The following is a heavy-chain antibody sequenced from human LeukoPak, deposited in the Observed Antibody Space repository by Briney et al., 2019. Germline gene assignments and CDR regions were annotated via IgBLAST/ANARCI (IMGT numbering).Heavy chain of an antibody. D-gene: IGHD3-16*01. J-gene: IGHJ3*02. CDR1: GYTFTSYG. CDR2: IIPILGIA. V-gene: IGHV1-69*04. Sequence: GASVKVSCKASGYTFTSYGISWVRQAPGQGLEWMGRIIPILGIANYAQKFQGRVTITADKSTSTAYMGLSSLRSEDTAVYYCATSYELAPYNAFDIWGQGTMVTVSS. CDR3: ATSYELAPYNAFDI.